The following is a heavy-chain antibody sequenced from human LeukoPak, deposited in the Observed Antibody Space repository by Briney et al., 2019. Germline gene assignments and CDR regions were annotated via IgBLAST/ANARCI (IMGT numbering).Heavy chain of an antibody. CDR1: GFTFSSYW. CDR3: ARDGRWLQYGTDY. J-gene: IGHJ4*02. V-gene: IGHV3-7*01. CDR2: IKQDGSEK. Sequence: GGSLRLSCAASGFTFSSYWMSWVRQAPGKGLEWVANIKQDGSEKYYVDSVKGRFTISRDNAKNSLYLQMNSLRAEDTAVYYCARDGRWLQYGTDYWGQGTLVTVSS. D-gene: IGHD5-24*01.